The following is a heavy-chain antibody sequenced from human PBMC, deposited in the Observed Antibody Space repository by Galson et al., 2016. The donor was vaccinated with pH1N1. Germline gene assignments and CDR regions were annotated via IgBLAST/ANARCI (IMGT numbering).Heavy chain of an antibody. CDR1: GYTFTDYY. V-gene: IGHV1-69-2*01. Sequence: VKVSCKVSGYTFTDYYIQWVQQAPGKALEWMGLVDPENGEATYAKKFQGRVTITADTSTDTAYMELSSLTSEDTAVFYCVVATGDYWGQGSLVTVSS. D-gene: IGHD5-12*01. CDR3: VVATGDY. J-gene: IGHJ4*02. CDR2: VDPENGEA.